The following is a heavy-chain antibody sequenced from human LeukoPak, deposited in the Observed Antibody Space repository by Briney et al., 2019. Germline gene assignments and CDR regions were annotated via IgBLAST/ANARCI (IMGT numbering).Heavy chain of an antibody. V-gene: IGHV1-2*02. D-gene: IGHD5-18*01. J-gene: IGHJ4*02. CDR1: GYTFTDYF. CDR2: INPNTGGT. CDR3: SRERTSGYRYGGLDS. Sequence: PGASVKVSCKTSGYTFTDYFINWIRQAPGQGLEWVGWINPNTGGTNYAQKFQDRVSMTSDKSTSTVYLYISALRSDDTAIYYCSRERTSGYRYGGLDSWGQGTLVTGSS.